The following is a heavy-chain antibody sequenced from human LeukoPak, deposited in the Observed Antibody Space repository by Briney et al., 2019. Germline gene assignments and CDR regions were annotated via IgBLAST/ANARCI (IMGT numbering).Heavy chain of an antibody. D-gene: IGHD2-15*01. CDR1: GGTFSSYA. CDR3: ARDSAYCSGGSCSPNWFDP. Sequence: SVKVSCKPSGGTFSSYAISWVRQAPGQGLEWMGRIIPILGIANYAQKFQGRVTITADKSTSTAYMELSSLRSEDTAVYYCARDSAYCSGGSCSPNWFDPWGQGTLVTVSS. J-gene: IGHJ5*02. V-gene: IGHV1-69*04. CDR2: IIPILGIA.